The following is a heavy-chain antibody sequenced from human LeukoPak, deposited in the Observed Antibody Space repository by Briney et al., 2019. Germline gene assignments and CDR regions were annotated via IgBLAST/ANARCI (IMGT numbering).Heavy chain of an antibody. D-gene: IGHD3-10*01. Sequence: SVKVSCKASGGTFSSYAISWVRQPPGQGLEWMGRIIPILGIANYAQKFQGRVTITADKSTSTAYMELSSLRSEDTAVYYCAREGGSGSLDYWGQGTLVTVSS. CDR1: GGTFSSYA. CDR2: IIPILGIA. V-gene: IGHV1-69*04. CDR3: AREGGSGSLDY. J-gene: IGHJ4*02.